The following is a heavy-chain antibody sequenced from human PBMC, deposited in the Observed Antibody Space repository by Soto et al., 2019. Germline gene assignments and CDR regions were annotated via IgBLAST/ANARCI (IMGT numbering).Heavy chain of an antibody. CDR1: GFTFSTYA. CDR2: ISGSGGST. CDR3: AKDGRGYSYGYE. Sequence: EVNLLESGGGLVQPGGSLRLSCAASGFTFSTYAMNWVRQAPGKGLEWVSTISGSGGSTYYADSVKGRFTISRDNSKDTLYLQMNSLRAEDTAIYYCAKDGRGYSYGYEWGQGALVTVSS. V-gene: IGHV3-23*01. D-gene: IGHD5-18*01. J-gene: IGHJ4*02.